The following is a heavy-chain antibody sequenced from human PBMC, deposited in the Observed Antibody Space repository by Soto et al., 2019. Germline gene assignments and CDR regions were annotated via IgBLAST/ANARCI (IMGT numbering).Heavy chain of an antibody. CDR2: ISSSSSNI. V-gene: IGHV3-48*02. J-gene: IGHJ4*02. CDR1: GFTFSSRA. Sequence: GGSLRLSCTASGFTFSSRAMNWVRQFPGRGLEWVSYISSSSSNIDYADSVKGRFTVSRDNAKNSLYLQMNTLRDGDTAVYYCASDRSLGSNWYYYLESWGQGTLVTVSS. CDR3: ASDRSLGSNWYYYLES. D-gene: IGHD1-20*01.